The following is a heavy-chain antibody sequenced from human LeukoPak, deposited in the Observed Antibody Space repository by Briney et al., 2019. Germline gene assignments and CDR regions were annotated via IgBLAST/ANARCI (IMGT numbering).Heavy chain of an antibody. D-gene: IGHD6-13*01. V-gene: IGHV3-30-3*01. CDR2: ISYDGSNK. CDR1: GFTFSSYA. J-gene: IGHJ4*02. CDR3: AWIAAAGEGHY. Sequence: GGSLRLSCAASGFTFSSYAMHWVRQAPGKGLEWVAVISYDGSNKYYADSVKGRFTISRDNSKNTLYLQMNSLRAEDTAVYYCAWIAAAGEGHYWGQGTLVTVSS.